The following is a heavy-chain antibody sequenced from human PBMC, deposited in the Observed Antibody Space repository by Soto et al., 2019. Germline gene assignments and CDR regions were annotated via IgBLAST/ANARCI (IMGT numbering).Heavy chain of an antibody. J-gene: IGHJ4*02. Sequence: GGSLRLSCAASGFPFSSYAMTWVRQTPGKGLEWVSSISSTSSYTHYSDSVKGRFTISRDNANNSLFLQMNSPRAEDTATYYCARDLALAGNYWGQGVLVTVSS. CDR1: GFPFSSYA. V-gene: IGHV3-21*01. D-gene: IGHD6-19*01. CDR2: ISSTSSYT. CDR3: ARDLALAGNY.